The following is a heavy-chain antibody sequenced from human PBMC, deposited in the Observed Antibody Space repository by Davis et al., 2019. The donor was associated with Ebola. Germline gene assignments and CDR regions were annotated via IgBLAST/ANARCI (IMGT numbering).Heavy chain of an antibody. CDR3: ATGDRGWYYFDY. CDR2: IYYSGST. J-gene: IGHJ4*02. CDR1: GASISSYY. D-gene: IGHD6-19*01. Sequence: MPSETLSLTCSVSGASISSYYWSWIRQPPGKGLEWIGYIYYSGSTNYNPSLKSRVTISADTSRRQFSLKLNSMTAADTAVYYCATGDRGWYYFDYWGQGTLVTVSS. V-gene: IGHV4-59*01.